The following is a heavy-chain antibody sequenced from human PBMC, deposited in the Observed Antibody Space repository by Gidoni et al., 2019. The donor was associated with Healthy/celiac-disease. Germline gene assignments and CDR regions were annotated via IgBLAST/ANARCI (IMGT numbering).Heavy chain of an antibody. J-gene: IGHJ6*02. V-gene: IGHV1-69*01. CDR2: IMPIFGTA. CDR1: GGPFRSYA. CDR3: ARTDIVATSLDYYYYGMDV. D-gene: IGHD5-12*01. Sequence: QVQLVQSGAEVKKPGSSVKVSCKASGGPFRSYAISLVRQAPGQGLEWMGGIMPIFGTANDAQKFQGRVTITADESTSTDYMELSSLRSEDTAVYYCARTDIVATSLDYYYYGMDVWGQGTTVTVSS.